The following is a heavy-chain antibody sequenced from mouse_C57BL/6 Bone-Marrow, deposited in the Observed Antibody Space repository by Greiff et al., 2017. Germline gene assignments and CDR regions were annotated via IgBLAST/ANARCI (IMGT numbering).Heavy chain of an antibody. CDR3: ARRGIYYYGSSYLDY. Sequence: VQLQQPGAELVRPGSSVKLSCKASGYTFTSYWLDWVKQRPGQGLEWIGNIYPSDSETHYNQKFKDKATLTVDKSSSPAYMQRSSLTSDDSAVYYCARRGIYYYGSSYLDYWGQGTTLTVSS. CDR2: IYPSDSET. V-gene: IGHV1-61*01. CDR1: GYTFTSYW. J-gene: IGHJ2*01. D-gene: IGHD1-1*01.